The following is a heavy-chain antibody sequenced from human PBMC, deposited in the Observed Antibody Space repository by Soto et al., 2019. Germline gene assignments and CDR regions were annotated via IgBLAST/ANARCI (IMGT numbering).Heavy chain of an antibody. D-gene: IGHD1-1*01. CDR2: IFYTGST. J-gene: IGHJ4*02. CDR3: ARHSPIGHNWNYFDY. V-gene: IGHV4-59*08. CDR1: DGSISSYY. Sequence: QVQLQESGPGLVKPSETLSFTCTVSDGSISSYYWGWIRQPPGKGLEWIGYIFYTGSTNYNPSLKSRDTISVDTSKNQFSLKLSSVTAADTAVYYCARHSPIGHNWNYFDYWGQGTLVTVST.